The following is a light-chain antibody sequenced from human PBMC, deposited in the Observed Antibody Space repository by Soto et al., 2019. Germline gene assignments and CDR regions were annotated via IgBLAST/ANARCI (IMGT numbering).Light chain of an antibody. J-gene: IGKJ1*01. V-gene: IGKV1-39*01. Sequence: DIPMTQSPSSLSASVGDRVTITCRASQSISSYLNWYQQKPGNAPKVLIYAASSLQSGVPSRFSGSGSGTDVTLTISSLQPEDFATYYCQQSYSTPWTFGQGTKVEIK. CDR2: AAS. CDR1: QSISSY. CDR3: QQSYSTPWT.